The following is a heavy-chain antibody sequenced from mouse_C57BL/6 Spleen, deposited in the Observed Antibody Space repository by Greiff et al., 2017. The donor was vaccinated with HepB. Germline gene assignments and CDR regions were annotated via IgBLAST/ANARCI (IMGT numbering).Heavy chain of an antibody. Sequence: QVQLQQSGAELARPGASVKLSCKASGYTFTSYGISWVKQRTGQGLEWIGEIYPRSGNTYYNEKFKGKATLTADKSSSTAYMELRSLTSEDSAVYFCAREGYYYGSSYGLAWFAYWGQGTLVTVSA. CDR2: IYPRSGNT. D-gene: IGHD1-1*01. J-gene: IGHJ3*01. V-gene: IGHV1-81*01. CDR3: AREGYYYGSSYGLAWFAY. CDR1: GYTFTSYG.